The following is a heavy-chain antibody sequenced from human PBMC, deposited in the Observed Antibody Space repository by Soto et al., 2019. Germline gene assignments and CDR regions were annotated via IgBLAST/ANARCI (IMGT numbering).Heavy chain of an antibody. Sequence: SETLSLTCTVSGGSVSSGSYYWSWIRQPPGKGLEWIGYIYYSGSTNYNPSLKSRVTISVDTSKNQFSLKLSSVTAADTAVYYCARDPVRYYDILTGYYRGGYFDYWGQGTLVTVSS. J-gene: IGHJ4*02. D-gene: IGHD3-9*01. V-gene: IGHV4-61*01. CDR3: ARDPVRYYDILTGYYRGGYFDY. CDR2: IYYSGST. CDR1: GGSVSSGSYY.